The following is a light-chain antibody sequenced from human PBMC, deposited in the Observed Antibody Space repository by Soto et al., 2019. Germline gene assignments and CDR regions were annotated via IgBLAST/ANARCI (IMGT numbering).Light chain of an antibody. CDR1: QSVSSN. J-gene: IGKJ4*01. CDR2: GAS. CDR3: QQYNNWLPLA. V-gene: IGKV3-15*01. Sequence: EIVMTQSPATLSVSPGERATLSCRASQSVSSNLAWYQQKPGQAPRLLIDGASTRATGIPARFSGSGSGTAFNLTISSLQSEDFVVYYCQQYNNWLPLAFGGGTKVEIK.